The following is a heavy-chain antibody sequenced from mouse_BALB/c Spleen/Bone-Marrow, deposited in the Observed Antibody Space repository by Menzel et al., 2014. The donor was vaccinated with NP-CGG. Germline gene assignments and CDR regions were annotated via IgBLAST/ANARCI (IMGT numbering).Heavy chain of an antibody. CDR2: IAPGGGNI. D-gene: IGHD1-1*01. J-gene: IGHJ4*01. CDR1: GYTFTSYW. V-gene: IGHV1S41*01. Sequence: DLVKPGASVKLSCKASGYTFTSYWINWVKQRPGQGLEWIGRIAPGGGNIYYNEMFKVKATLTVDASSSTAYIQLSSLSSEDSAVYFCARSYYVSSPYAMDYWGQGTSVTVSS. CDR3: ARSYYVSSPYAMDY.